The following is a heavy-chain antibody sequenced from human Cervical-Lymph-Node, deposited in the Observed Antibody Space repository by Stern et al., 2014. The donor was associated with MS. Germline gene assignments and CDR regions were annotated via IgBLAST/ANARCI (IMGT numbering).Heavy chain of an antibody. CDR2: INPSGGST. CDR1: GYTFTSYY. J-gene: IGHJ4*02. CDR3: ARGVKITMIVVVPDY. Sequence: QVQLVQSGAEVKKPGASVEVSCKASGYTFTSYYMHWVRQAPGQGLEWMGIINPSGGSTSYAQKFQGRVTMTRDTSTSTVYMELSSLRSEDTAVYYCARGVKITMIVVVPDYWGQGTLVTVSS. V-gene: IGHV1-46*03. D-gene: IGHD3-22*01.